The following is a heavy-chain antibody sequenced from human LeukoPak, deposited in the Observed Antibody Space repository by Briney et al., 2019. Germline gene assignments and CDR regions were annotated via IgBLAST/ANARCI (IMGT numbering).Heavy chain of an antibody. CDR2: ISYDGSVQ. CDR1: DFTFGSYA. V-gene: IGHV3-30-3*01. J-gene: IGHJ4*02. CDR3: AREGVVFGLQQKYYFDN. D-gene: IGHD2-15*01. Sequence: PGGSLRLSCAASDFTFGSYAMSWVRQAPGKGLEWVAVISYDGSVQYYADSVKGRFTISRDNSKNTLYLQMNSLRAEDTAVYYCAREGVVFGLQQKYYFDNWGQGTLVTVSS.